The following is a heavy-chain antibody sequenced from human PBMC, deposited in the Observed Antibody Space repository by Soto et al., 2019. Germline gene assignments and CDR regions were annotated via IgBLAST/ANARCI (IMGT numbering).Heavy chain of an antibody. CDR3: ARDSPPMDV. CDR1: CYTLTRYG. J-gene: IGHJ6*02. CDR2: ISAYNGNT. Sequence: GASVKVSCKASCYTLTRYGISWGRQAPGQGLEWMGWISAYNGNTNYAQKLQGRVTMTTDTSTSTAYMELRSLRSDDTAVYYCARDSPPMDVWGQGTTVTVSS. V-gene: IGHV1-18*01.